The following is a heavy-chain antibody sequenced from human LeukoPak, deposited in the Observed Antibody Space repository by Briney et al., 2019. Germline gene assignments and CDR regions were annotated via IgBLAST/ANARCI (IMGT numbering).Heavy chain of an antibody. CDR1: GFTFSTYA. Sequence: GGSLSLSCAASGFTFSTYAMHWVRQAPGKGLEWVALTSYDGSNKDYADSVKGRFTISRDNSKNTLYLQMDSLRSEDTAVYYCTREVLVRGARYHGMDVWGQGTTVTVSS. V-gene: IGHV3-30*04. J-gene: IGHJ6*02. D-gene: IGHD3-10*01. CDR3: TREVLVRGARYHGMDV. CDR2: TSYDGSNK.